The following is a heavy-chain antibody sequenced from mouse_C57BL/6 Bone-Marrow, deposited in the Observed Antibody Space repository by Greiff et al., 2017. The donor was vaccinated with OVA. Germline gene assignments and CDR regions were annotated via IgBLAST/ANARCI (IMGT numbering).Heavy chain of an antibody. CDR3: ARDYGSSYGRYAMDY. V-gene: IGHV1-55*01. CDR1: GYTFTSYW. J-gene: IGHJ4*01. CDR2: IYPGSGST. D-gene: IGHD1-1*01. Sequence: QVQLKQSGAELVKPGASVKMSCKASGYTFTSYWITWVKQRPGQGLEWIGDIYPGSGSTNYNEKFKSKATLTVDTSSSTAYMQLSSLTSEDSAVYDGARDYGSSYGRYAMDYWGQGTSVTVSS.